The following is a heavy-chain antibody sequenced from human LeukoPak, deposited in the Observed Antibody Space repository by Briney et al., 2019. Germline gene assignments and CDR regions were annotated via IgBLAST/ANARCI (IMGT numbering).Heavy chain of an antibody. CDR1: GFTFSSYD. J-gene: IGHJ6*03. Sequence: GGSLRLSCAASGFTFSSYDMHWVRQATGKGLEWVSAIGTAGDTYYPGSVKGRFTISRENAKNSLYLQMNSLRAGDTAVYYCARAGDYVWGSYRHIYYYYMDVWGKGTAVTVSS. V-gene: IGHV3-13*01. D-gene: IGHD3-16*02. CDR2: IGTAGDT. CDR3: ARAGDYVWGSYRHIYYYYMDV.